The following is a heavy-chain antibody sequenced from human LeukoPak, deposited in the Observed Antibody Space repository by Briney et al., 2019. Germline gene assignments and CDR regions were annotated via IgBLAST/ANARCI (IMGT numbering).Heavy chain of an antibody. CDR2: IYPGDSDT. CDR3: ARWALLRYFDTVQYNWLDP. Sequence: GESLQISCKGSGYSFTSYWIGWVRQMPGKGLEWMGIIYPGDSDTRYSPSFQGQVTISADKSISTAYLQWSSLKASDTAMYYCARWALLRYFDTVQYNWLDPWGQGTLVTVSS. J-gene: IGHJ5*02. D-gene: IGHD3-9*01. V-gene: IGHV5-51*01. CDR1: GYSFTSYW.